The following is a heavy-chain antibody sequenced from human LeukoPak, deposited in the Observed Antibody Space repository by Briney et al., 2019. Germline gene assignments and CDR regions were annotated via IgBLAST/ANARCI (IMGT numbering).Heavy chain of an antibody. V-gene: IGHV3-21*01. CDR3: ARDQVEMATITVYYYYGMDV. CDR1: GFTFSSYS. J-gene: IGHJ6*02. D-gene: IGHD5-24*01. CDR2: ISSSSSYK. Sequence: AGGSLRLSCAASGFTFSSYSMNWVRQAPGKGLEWVSSISSSSSYKYYADSVKGRFSISRDNAKNSLHLQMNSLRAEDTAVYYCARDQVEMATITVYYYYGMDVWGQGTTVTVSS.